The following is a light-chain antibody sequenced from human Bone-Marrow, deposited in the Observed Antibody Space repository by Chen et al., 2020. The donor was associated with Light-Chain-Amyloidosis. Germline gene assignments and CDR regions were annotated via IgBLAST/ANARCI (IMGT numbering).Light chain of an antibody. V-gene: IGLV3-25*03. CDR2: RDT. CDR1: DLPTKY. Sequence: YELTQPPSVAVAPGQTPRITCSGDDLPTKYAYWYQQKPGQAPVLVIHRDTERPSGISERFSGSSSGTTATLTISGVQAEDEADYHCQSADSSGTYEVIFGGGTKLTVL. CDR3: QSADSSGTYEVI. J-gene: IGLJ2*01.